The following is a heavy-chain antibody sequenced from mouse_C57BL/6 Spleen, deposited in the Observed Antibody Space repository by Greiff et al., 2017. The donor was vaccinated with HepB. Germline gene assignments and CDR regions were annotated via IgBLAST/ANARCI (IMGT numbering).Heavy chain of an antibody. CDR2: IRSKSNNYAT. CDR3: VRHTTGDWYFDV. D-gene: IGHD2-12*01. J-gene: IGHJ1*03. CDR1: GFSFNTYA. Sequence: EVKLVESGGGLVQPKGSLKLSCAASGFSFNTYAMNWVRQAPGKGLEWVARIRSKSNNYATYYADSVKDRFTISRDDSESMLYLQMNNLKTEDTAMYYCVRHTTGDWYFDVWGTGTTVTVSS. V-gene: IGHV10-1*01.